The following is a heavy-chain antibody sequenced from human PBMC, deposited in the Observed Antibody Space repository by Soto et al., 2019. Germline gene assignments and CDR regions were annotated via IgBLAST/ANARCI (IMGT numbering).Heavy chain of an antibody. V-gene: IGHV4-39*01. CDR2: IFYGHGT. CDR3: ARQPTGYPNWFDA. D-gene: IGHD3-9*01. CDR1: GGSVTSSTSS. J-gene: IGHJ5*02. Sequence: QVQLQESGPGLVNPSETLSLTCTVSGGSVTSSTSSWAWVRQPPGKGLHWIGTIFYGHGTYYNPSLESRVPISLDTSKIQFSLELTSVTAADPAVYYCARQPTGYPNWFDAWGRGILVIVS.